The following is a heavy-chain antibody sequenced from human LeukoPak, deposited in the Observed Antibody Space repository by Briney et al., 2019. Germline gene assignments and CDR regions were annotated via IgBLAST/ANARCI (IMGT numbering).Heavy chain of an antibody. J-gene: IGHJ4*01. V-gene: IGHV3-30*02. CDR2: IRYDGSNK. D-gene: IGHD6-13*01. CDR3: ARDGTAAGLYFDL. Sequence: VGSLRLSCAASGFTFSSYGMHWVRQAPGKGLEWVAFIRYDGSNKYYADSVKGRFTISRDNTKNSLSLQLNGLRAEDTAVYYCARDGTAAGLYFDLWGQGTLVTVSS. CDR1: GFTFSSYG.